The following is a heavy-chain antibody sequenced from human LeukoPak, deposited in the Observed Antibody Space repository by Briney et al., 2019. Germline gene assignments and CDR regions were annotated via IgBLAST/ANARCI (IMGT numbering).Heavy chain of an antibody. V-gene: IGHV1-18*01. CDR3: ARLILFGGLRPSAVDY. D-gene: IGHD3-3*01. Sequence: ASVKVSCKASGYTFTSYGISWVRQAPGQGLEYMGLISVDKGNTNYTQKLKGRVTMTRDTSTSTAYMELRSLRADDTAVYYCARLILFGGLRPSAVDYWGQGTLVPVSS. CDR1: GYTFTSYG. CDR2: ISVDKGNT. J-gene: IGHJ4*02.